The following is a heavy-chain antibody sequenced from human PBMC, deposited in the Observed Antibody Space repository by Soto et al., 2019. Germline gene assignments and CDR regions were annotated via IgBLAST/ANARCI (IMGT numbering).Heavy chain of an antibody. V-gene: IGHV1-69*02. CDR1: GRTFSSYT. CDR2: IIPILGIA. J-gene: IGHJ3*02. CDR3: ARGLGVPLVAGPDDAFDI. D-gene: IGHD6-19*01. Sequence: QVQLVQSGVEVKKPGSSVKVSCDASGRTFSSYTISWVRQAPGQGLEWMGRIIPILGIANYTQKFQGRVTITADKSTSTVYMEVSSLRSEDTAIYYCARGLGVPLVAGPDDAFDIWGRGTMVTVSS.